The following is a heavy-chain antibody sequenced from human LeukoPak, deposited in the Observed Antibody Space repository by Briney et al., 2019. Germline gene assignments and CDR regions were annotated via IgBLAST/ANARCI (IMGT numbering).Heavy chain of an antibody. CDR1: GGSISSSSYY. J-gene: IGHJ2*01. V-gene: IGHV4-39*07. CDR2: IYYSGST. D-gene: IGHD5-18*01. CDR3: ARSHIQPLDWYFDL. Sequence: PSETLSLTCTVSGGSISSSSYYWGWIRQPPGKGLEWIGSIYYSGSTYYNPSLKSRVTISVDTSKNQFSLKLSSVTAADTAVYYCARSHIQPLDWYFDLWGRGTLVTVSS.